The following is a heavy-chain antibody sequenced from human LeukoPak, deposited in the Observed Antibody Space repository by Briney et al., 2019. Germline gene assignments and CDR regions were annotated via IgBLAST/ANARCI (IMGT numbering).Heavy chain of an antibody. V-gene: IGHV3-33*01. D-gene: IGHD1-1*01. Sequence: GGSLRLSCAVSGFTFNSYPMHWARQAPGKGLEWVAVIWYDRSNKYYPDSARGRFTVSRDDSKNTLYLQMDSMRAEDTAVYYCARGSTGQYYYYYYMDVWGKGTTVTVSS. CDR1: GFTFNSYP. CDR3: ARGSTGQYYYYYYMDV. J-gene: IGHJ6*03. CDR2: IWYDRSNK.